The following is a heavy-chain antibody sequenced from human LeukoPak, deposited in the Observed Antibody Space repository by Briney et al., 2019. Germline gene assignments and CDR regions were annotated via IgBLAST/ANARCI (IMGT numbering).Heavy chain of an antibody. CDR3: ARVLSSGWYYWYFDL. CDR1: GFTFSSYS. CDR2: ISSSSSYI. V-gene: IGHV3-21*01. D-gene: IGHD6-19*01. Sequence: GGSLRLSSAASGFTFSSYSMNWVRQAPGKGLEWVSSISSSSSYIYYADSVKGRFTISRDNAKNSLYLQMNSLRAEDTAVYYCARVLSSGWYYWYFDLWGRGTLGNVSS. J-gene: IGHJ2*01.